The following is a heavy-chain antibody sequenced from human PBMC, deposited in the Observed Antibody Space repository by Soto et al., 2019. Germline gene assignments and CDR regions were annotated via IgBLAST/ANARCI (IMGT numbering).Heavy chain of an antibody. J-gene: IGHJ6*02. CDR1: GGSFSGYY. Sequence: QVQLQQWGAGLLKPSETLSLTCAVYGGSFSGYYWSWIRQPPGKGLEWIGEINHSGSPNYNPSLKSRVTISVDTAKNQFSLKLSSVTAADTAVYYCARATHSREQGPYYYYYGMDVWGQGTTVTVSS. V-gene: IGHV4-34*01. D-gene: IGHD6-13*01. CDR3: ARATHSREQGPYYYYYGMDV. CDR2: INHSGSP.